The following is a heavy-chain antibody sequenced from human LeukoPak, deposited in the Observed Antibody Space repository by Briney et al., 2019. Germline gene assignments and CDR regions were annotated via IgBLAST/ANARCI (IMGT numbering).Heavy chain of an antibody. D-gene: IGHD6-6*01. V-gene: IGHV3-21*01. CDR3: ARGYASIAGPRAPTAHDY. CDR2: ISSSSTYL. CDR1: GFTFSNYA. Sequence: AGGSLRLSCAASGFTFSNYAMIWVRQAPGKGLKGVSSISSSSTYLYYADSVKGRFTISRDNAKNSLYLQMNSLRAEDTAVYYCARGYASIAGPRAPTAHDYWGQGTLVTVSS. J-gene: IGHJ4*02.